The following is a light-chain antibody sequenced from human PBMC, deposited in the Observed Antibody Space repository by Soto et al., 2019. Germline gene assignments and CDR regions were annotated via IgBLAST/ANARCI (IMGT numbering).Light chain of an antibody. V-gene: IGKV3-20*01. CDR3: QQYGSSPPLT. J-gene: IGKJ4*01. CDR2: GAS. CDR1: QSVSSCY. Sequence: EIVLTQSPGTLSLSPGERATLSCRASQSVSSCYVAWYQQKPGQAPRLLIYGASSRATGIPDRFSGSGSGTDFTLTISRLEPEDFAVYYCQQYGSSPPLTFGGGTKVEIK.